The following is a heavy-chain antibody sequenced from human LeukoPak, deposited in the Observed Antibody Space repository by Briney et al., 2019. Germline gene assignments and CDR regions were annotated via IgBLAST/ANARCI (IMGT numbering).Heavy chain of an antibody. D-gene: IGHD2-15*01. CDR3: ARGCSGGSCYSYWYFDL. CDR2: IIPIFGTT. CDR1: GGTFSSYA. V-gene: IGHV1-69*13. Sequence: SVKVSCKASGGTFSSYAISWVRQAPGQGLEWMGGIIPIFGTTNYAQMFQGRVTITADESTSTAYMELSSLRSEDTAVYYCARGCSGGSCYSYWYFDLWGRGTLVTVSS. J-gene: IGHJ2*01.